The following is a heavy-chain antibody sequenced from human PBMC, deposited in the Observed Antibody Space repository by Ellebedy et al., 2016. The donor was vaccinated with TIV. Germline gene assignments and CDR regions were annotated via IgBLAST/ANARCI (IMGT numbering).Heavy chain of an antibody. CDR1: GFMFNTYA. CDR2: ISYDSGNK. Sequence: GESLKISCAASGFMFNTYAMHWVRQAPGKGLEWVAIISYDSGNKFYTDSVKGLFTVSRDNAKNTLYLHLTGLRVEDTAIYYCAKAGGGGAPDDYWGQGTLVTVSS. CDR3: AKAGGGGAPDDY. D-gene: IGHD3-10*01. J-gene: IGHJ4*02. V-gene: IGHV3-30*18.